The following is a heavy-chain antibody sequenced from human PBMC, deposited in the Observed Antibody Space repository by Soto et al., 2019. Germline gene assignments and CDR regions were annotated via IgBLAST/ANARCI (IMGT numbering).Heavy chain of an antibody. CDR2: IYPGDSDT. Sequence: GEPQKIPCKDSGYSFANYWIGWVRQMPGKGLEWMGIIYPGDSDTRYSPSFQGQVTISADKSISTAYLQWSSLKTSDTAMYYCARPREAGKYYYGVDVWGQGTTVTVSS. J-gene: IGHJ6*02. V-gene: IGHV5-51*01. CDR3: ARPREAGKYYYGVDV. D-gene: IGHD6-19*01. CDR1: GYSFANYW.